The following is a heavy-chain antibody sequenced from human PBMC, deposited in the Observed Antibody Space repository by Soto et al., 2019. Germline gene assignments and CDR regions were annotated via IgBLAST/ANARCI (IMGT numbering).Heavy chain of an antibody. CDR3: AKDLPLWSGYSFSENH. D-gene: IGHD3-3*01. V-gene: IGHV3-23*01. CDR2: VSGSGASV. CDR1: GFIFSSHA. Sequence: EVQLLESGGGFVKPGGSLRLSCEGSGFIFSSHAMSWVRQAPGKGLEWVSSVSGSGASVHLPDFLKGRFSSSRDNSKNTVYLELNNLRVDDTAVYYCAKDLPLWSGYSFSENHLGQGTLVTVSS. J-gene: IGHJ5*02.